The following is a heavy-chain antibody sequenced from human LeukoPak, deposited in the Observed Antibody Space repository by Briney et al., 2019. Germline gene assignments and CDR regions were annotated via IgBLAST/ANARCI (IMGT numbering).Heavy chain of an antibody. D-gene: IGHD3-10*01. J-gene: IGHJ3*02. CDR3: ARDGRDVLLWFGESQGAFDI. Sequence: SETLSLTCTVSGGSISSNDYYWDWIRQPPGMGLEYIGSIYYSGSTYYNPSLKSRVTISVDTSKNQFSLKLSSVTAADTAVYYCARDGRDVLLWFGESQGAFDIWGQGTMVTVSS. V-gene: IGHV4-39*07. CDR1: GGSISSNDYY. CDR2: IYYSGST.